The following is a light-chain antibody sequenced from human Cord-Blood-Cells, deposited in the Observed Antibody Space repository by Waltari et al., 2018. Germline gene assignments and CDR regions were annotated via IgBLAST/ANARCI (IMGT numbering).Light chain of an antibody. Sequence: IQLTQSPPSLSASVGDRVTITCRASQGISSYLAWYQQKPGKAHKLLIYAASTLQSGVPSRFSGSGSGTDFTLTISSLQPEDFATYYCQQLNSYPHTFGGGTKVEIK. CDR2: AAS. CDR1: QGISSY. J-gene: IGKJ4*01. V-gene: IGKV1-9*01. CDR3: QQLNSYPHT.